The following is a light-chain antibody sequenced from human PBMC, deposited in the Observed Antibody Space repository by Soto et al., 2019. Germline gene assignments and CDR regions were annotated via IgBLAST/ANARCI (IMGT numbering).Light chain of an antibody. CDR1: QGISSY. CDR3: QQLNSHPIT. V-gene: IGKV1-9*01. CDR2: AAS. J-gene: IGKJ5*01. Sequence: DIPLTQSPSFLSASVGDRVTITYRASQGISSYLAWYQQKPGKGPKLLIYAASTLQSGVPLSFSGSGSGTEFTLTVSSLQPEDFATYYCQQLNSHPITFGQGTRLEIK.